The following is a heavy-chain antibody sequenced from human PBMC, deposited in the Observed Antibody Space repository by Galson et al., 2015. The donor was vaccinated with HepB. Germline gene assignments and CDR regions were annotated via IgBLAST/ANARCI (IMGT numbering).Heavy chain of an antibody. Sequence: SVKVSCKASGYTFTGYYMHWVRQAPGQGLEWMAWIDHHSGGTNYAQKFQGWVTMTRDTSISTAYMELNRLRSDDTAVYYCARDVGVPSVVRNAWFDPWGQGTLVTVSS. J-gene: IGHJ5*02. D-gene: IGHD3-22*01. CDR3: ARDVGVPSVVRNAWFDP. V-gene: IGHV1-2*04. CDR1: GYTFTGYY. CDR2: IDHHSGGT.